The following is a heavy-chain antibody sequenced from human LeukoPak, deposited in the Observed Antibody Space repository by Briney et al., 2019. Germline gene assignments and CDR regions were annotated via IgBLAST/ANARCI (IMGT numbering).Heavy chain of an antibody. CDR1: GGSFIGYS. CDR3: AAEWELRRAQRGLGFQH. Sequence: SQTLSLTCAVYGGSFIGYSWSWTGHPPGKGLDGMGETNLSGSTNYNPSLKTRVTISVDTSKNQVSLKLSSVTAADTAVYYCAAEWELRRAQRGLGFQHWGQGTLVTVSS. J-gene: IGHJ1*01. D-gene: IGHD1-26*01. CDR2: TNLSGST. V-gene: IGHV4-34*01.